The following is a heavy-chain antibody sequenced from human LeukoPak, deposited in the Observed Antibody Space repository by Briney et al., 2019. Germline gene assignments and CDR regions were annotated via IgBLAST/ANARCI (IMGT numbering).Heavy chain of an antibody. CDR1: GGSISRGGYY. J-gene: IGHJ4*02. CDR3: AREGGFYRPLDY. CDR2: IYYSGSP. D-gene: IGHD3-3*01. Sequence: SQTLSLTCTASGGSISRGGYYWSWIRQHPGKGLEWIGFIYYSGSPNFNPSLKSRVTISVDTSKNQFSLKLRSVTAADTAVYYCAREGGFYRPLDYSGQGTLVTVSS. V-gene: IGHV4-31*03.